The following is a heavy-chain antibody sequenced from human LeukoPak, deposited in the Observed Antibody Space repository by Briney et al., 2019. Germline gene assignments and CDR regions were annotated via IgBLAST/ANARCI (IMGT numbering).Heavy chain of an antibody. CDR3: AKGAGGFSYYNWFDP. CDR1: GGSISSSNW. V-gene: IGHV4-4*02. CDR2: IYHSGST. D-gene: IGHD5-18*01. Sequence: SETLSITCAVSGGSISSSNWWSWVRQPPGKGLEWIGEIYHSGSTHYNPSLESRVTISVDTSKNQFSLKLASVTAADTAIYYCAKGAGGFSYYNWFDPWGQGTLVTVSS. J-gene: IGHJ5*02.